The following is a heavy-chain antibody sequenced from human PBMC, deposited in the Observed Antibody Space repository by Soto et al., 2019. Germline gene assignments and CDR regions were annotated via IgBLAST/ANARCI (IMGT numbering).Heavy chain of an antibody. CDR1: GFTFSDHY. Sequence: EVQLVESGGGLVQPGGSLRLSCAASGFTFSDHYMDWVRQAPGKGLEWVGRSRNKANSYSTEYAASVKGRFTISRDESKNSLYLQMNSLKTEDTAVYYCARFSRSYTRGRDYWGQGTLVTVSS. J-gene: IGHJ4*02. CDR3: ARFSRSYTRGRDY. V-gene: IGHV3-72*01. D-gene: IGHD1-26*01. CDR2: SRNKANSYST.